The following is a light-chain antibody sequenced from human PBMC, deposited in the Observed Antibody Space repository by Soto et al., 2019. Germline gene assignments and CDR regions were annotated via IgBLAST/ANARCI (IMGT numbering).Light chain of an antibody. CDR1: QSVGSN. V-gene: IGKV3-15*01. J-gene: IGKJ5*01. CDR2: GPS. CDR3: QQRHMWPIT. Sequence: EIVMKQSPATLSVSPGERATLSCRASQSVGSNLAWYQQKPGQAPRLLIYGPSTRATGIPARFSGSGSGAEFTLTISSLQSEDFAVYYCQQRHMWPITFGQGTRLEIK.